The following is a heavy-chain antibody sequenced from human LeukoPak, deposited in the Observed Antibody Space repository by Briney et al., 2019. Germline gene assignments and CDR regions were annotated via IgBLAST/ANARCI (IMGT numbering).Heavy chain of an antibody. CDR2: IYSGGST. CDR1: GFTVSSNY. Sequence: GGSLRLSCAAPGFTVSSNYMSWVRQAPGKGLEWVSVIYSGGSTYYADSVKGRFTISRDNAKNSLYLQMNSLRAEDTALYYCAKGGYYDLDAFDIWGQGTMVTVSS. CDR3: AKGGYYDLDAFDI. V-gene: IGHV3-53*01. D-gene: IGHD1-26*01. J-gene: IGHJ3*02.